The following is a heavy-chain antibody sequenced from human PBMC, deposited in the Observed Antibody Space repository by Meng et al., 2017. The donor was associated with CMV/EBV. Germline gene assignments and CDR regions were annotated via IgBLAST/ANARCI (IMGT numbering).Heavy chain of an antibody. CDR3: ARGRGFGY. CDR1: GFTFSSYA. Sequence: GESLKISCAASGFTFSSYAVSWVRQAPGEGLEWVSTISDASGSTYYADSVKGRFTISRDTSKNTLYLQMNSLRAEDTAICYCARGRGFGYWGQGTLVTVSS. CDR2: ISDASGST. D-gene: IGHD3-10*01. V-gene: IGHV3-23*01. J-gene: IGHJ4*02.